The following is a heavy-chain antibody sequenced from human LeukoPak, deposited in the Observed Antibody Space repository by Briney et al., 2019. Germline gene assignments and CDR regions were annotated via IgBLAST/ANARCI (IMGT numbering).Heavy chain of an antibody. D-gene: IGHD2-2*01. CDR3: TRGQMPEGLFY. CDR2: MNSDGSIT. V-gene: IGHV3-74*01. CDR1: GFSFSSSW. J-gene: IGHJ4*02. Sequence: GGSLRLTCAASGFSFSSSWMHWVRQAPGKGLVWVSRMNSDGSITTYADSVKGRFTISRDNAKNTLYLQMNSLRAEDTAVYYCTRGQMPEGLFYWGQGSLVTVSS.